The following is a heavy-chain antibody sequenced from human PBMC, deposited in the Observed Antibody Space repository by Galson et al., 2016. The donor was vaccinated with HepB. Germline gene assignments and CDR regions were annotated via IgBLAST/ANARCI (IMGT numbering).Heavy chain of an antibody. V-gene: IGHV3-72*01. J-gene: IGHJ5*01. CDR3: TRGEDCGSGTCSYSFGS. CDR2: IRSKTRGYST. Sequence: KGPEWVARIRSKTRGYSTVYAASVIGRFTVSRDDSSNSLFLQMSSLKTEDTAVYFCTRGEDCGSGTCSYSFGSWGQGTLVTVSS. D-gene: IGHD2-21*01.